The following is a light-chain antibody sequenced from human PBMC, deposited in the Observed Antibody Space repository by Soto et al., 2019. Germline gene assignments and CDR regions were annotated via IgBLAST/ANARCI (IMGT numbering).Light chain of an antibody. Sequence: QSVLTQPPSASGTPGQRGTISCSGSSSNIGSNYEYWYQQLPGTAPKLLIYRNNQRPSGVPDRFSGSKSGTSASLAISGLRSEDEADYYCAAWDDSLSGSYVFGTGTKVTVL. CDR3: AAWDDSLSGSYV. CDR2: RNN. V-gene: IGLV1-47*01. J-gene: IGLJ1*01. CDR1: SSNIGSNY.